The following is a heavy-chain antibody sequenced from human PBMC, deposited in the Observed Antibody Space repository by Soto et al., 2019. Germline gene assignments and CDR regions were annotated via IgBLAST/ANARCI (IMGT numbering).Heavy chain of an antibody. CDR2: IYYSGST. Sequence: SETLSLTCTVSGGSISSSSYYWGWIRQPPGKGLEWIGSIYYSGSTYYNPSLKSRVTISVDTSKNQFSLKLSSVTAADTAVYYCARRRTRYGMDVWGQGTTVNVSS. CDR3: ARRRTRYGMDV. V-gene: IGHV4-39*01. CDR1: GGSISSSSYY. J-gene: IGHJ6*02.